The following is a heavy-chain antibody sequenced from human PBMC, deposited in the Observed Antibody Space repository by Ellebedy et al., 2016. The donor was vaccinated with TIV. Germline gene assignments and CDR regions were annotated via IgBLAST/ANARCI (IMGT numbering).Heavy chain of an antibody. J-gene: IGHJ1*01. CDR3: ARAISVPCGSFQH. CDR1: GFSFSDFY. D-gene: IGHD6-19*01. Sequence: PGGSLRLSCAASGFSFSDFYMAWIRKAPGKGLECVSYLSGRVSTLYYADSVKGRFAISRDNAKNSLDLHMASLTAEDSAVYYCARAISVPCGSFQHWGQGNLVTVSS. V-gene: IGHV3-11*01. CDR2: LSGRVSTL.